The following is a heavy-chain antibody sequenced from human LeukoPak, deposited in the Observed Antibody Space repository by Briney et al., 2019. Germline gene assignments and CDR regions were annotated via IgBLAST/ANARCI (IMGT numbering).Heavy chain of an antibody. J-gene: IGHJ4*02. CDR1: GGSISSYY. CDR3: ARVRGYSSSWFDY. CDR2: IYYSGST. V-gene: IGHV4-59*01. D-gene: IGHD6-13*01. Sequence: PSETLSLTCTVSGGSISSYYWSWIRQPPGKGLEWIGYIYYSGSTNYNPSLKSRVTISVDTSKNQFSLKLSSVTAADTAVYYCARVRGYSSSWFDYWGQGNLVTVSS.